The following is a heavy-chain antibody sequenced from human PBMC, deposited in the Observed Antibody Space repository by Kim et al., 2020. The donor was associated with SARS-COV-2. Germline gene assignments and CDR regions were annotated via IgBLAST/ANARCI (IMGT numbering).Heavy chain of an antibody. V-gene: IGHV3-23*01. CDR3: GKGNWRFGSEA. J-gene: IGHJ5*02. CDR2: ISGYGDIT. Sequence: GGSLRLSCAASGFTFSGHDMTWVRQVPGMGLEWVSEISGYGDITNYLDSVKGRFTVSRDNSKNTMYLQMNSLRVEDTAVYYCGKGNWRFGSEAWGQGSLVIVSS. D-gene: IGHD3-10*01. CDR1: GFTFSGHD.